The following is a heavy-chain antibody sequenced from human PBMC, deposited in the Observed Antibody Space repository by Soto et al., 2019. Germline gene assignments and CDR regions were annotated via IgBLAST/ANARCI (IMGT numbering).Heavy chain of an antibody. D-gene: IGHD2-21*01. J-gene: IGHJ4*02. CDR3: ARSRVWSRPDY. CDR2: IYYSGNT. CDR1: GASITNPDHY. Sequence: QVQLQESGPGLVKPSQTLSLTCTVSGASITNPDHYWAWIRQHPGKGLEWIGYIYYSGNTYYNPSLKSRVSISRDTSKSQFSLELSSVTVADTAVYYCARSRVWSRPDYWGQGALVTVSS. V-gene: IGHV4-31*03.